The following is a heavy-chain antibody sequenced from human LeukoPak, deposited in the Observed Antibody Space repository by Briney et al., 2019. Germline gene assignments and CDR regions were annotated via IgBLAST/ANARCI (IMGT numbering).Heavy chain of an antibody. V-gene: IGHV1-18*01. J-gene: IGHJ5*02. CDR3: AGMRTIVGATAWFDP. Sequence: GASVKVSCKASGYTFTSYGVSWVRPAPGQGLEWMGWISAYNGNTNYAQKLQGSVTMTTDTSTSTAYMELRSLRSDDTAVYYCAGMRTIVGATAWFDPWGQGTLVTVSS. D-gene: IGHD1-26*01. CDR2: ISAYNGNT. CDR1: GYTFTSYG.